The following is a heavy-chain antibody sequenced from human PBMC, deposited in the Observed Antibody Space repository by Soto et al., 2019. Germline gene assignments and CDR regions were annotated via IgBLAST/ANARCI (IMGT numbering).Heavy chain of an antibody. CDR1: GFTFSSYA. V-gene: IGHV3-23*01. CDR2: ISGGGETT. J-gene: IGHJ4*02. Sequence: EVQLLESGGGLVQPGGSLRLSCAASGFTFSSYAMWWVRQAPGKGLECVSAISGGGETTYYADSVKGRFTISRDNSKNPLYPQMNSLRAEDTAVYYCAFNSGSGSYYFDYWGQGTLVTVSS. CDR3: AFNSGSGSYYFDY. D-gene: IGHD3-10*01.